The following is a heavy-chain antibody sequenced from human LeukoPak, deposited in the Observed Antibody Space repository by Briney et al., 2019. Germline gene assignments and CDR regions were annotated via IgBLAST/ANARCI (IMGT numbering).Heavy chain of an antibody. CDR2: NSYSGRT. V-gene: IGHV4-59*01. Sequence: SETLSLTCTVSGGPISSYYCSWIRQPPGKGLEWIGYNSYSGRTNYNPSLKSRVTVSVDTSKNQFSLKLSSVTAADTAVYYCARLGSNNWFDPWGQGTLVTVSS. CDR3: ARLGSNNWFDP. J-gene: IGHJ5*02. CDR1: GGPISSYY.